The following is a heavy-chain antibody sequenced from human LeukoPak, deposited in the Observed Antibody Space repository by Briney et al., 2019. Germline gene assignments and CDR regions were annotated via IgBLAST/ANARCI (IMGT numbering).Heavy chain of an antibody. Sequence: ASETLSLTCTVSGGSISSSSYYWGWIRQPPGKGLEWIGSIYYSGSTYYNPSLKSRVTISVDTSKNQFSLKLSSVTAADTAVYYCAREWRYDRSDAFDIWGQGTMVTVSS. D-gene: IGHD3-22*01. J-gene: IGHJ3*02. V-gene: IGHV4-39*07. CDR2: IYYSGST. CDR3: AREWRYDRSDAFDI. CDR1: GGSISSSSYY.